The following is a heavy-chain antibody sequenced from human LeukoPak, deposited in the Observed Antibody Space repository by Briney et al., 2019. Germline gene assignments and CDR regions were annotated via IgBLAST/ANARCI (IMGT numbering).Heavy chain of an antibody. D-gene: IGHD3-10*01. CDR3: ARGSWFGDLLYAQLAYYFDY. J-gene: IGHJ4*02. CDR2: IIPIFGTA. Sequence: SVKVSCKASGGTFSSYAISWVRQAPGQGLEWMGGIIPIFGTANYAQKFQGRVTITADESTSTAYMELSSLRSEDTAVYYCARGSWFGDLLYAQLAYYFDYWGQGTLVTVSS. V-gene: IGHV1-69*13. CDR1: GGTFSSYA.